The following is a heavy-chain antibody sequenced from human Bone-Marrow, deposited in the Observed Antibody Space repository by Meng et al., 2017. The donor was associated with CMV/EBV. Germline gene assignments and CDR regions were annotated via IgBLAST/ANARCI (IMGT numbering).Heavy chain of an antibody. CDR1: GGSISSSSYY. CDR3: ARPLTGQYNWFDP. Sequence: GSLRLSCTVSGGSISSSSYYWGWIRQPPGKGLEWIGSIYYSGSTYYNPSLKSRVTISVDTSKNQFSLKLSSVTAADTAVYYCARPLTGQYNWFDPWGQGTLVTFYS. CDR2: IYYSGST. V-gene: IGHV4-39*01. D-gene: IGHD1-20*01. J-gene: IGHJ5*02.